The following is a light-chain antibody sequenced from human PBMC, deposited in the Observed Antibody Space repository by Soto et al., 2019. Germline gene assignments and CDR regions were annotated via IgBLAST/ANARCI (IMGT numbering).Light chain of an antibody. Sequence: DIQMTQSLSSLSASVGDRVTITCRASQSISSYLNWYQQKPGKAPKLLIYAASSLQSGVPSRFSGSGSGTDFTLTISSLQPEDFATYYCQQSYSTLNWTFGQGTKVEIK. CDR1: QSISSY. J-gene: IGKJ1*01. V-gene: IGKV1-39*01. CDR2: AAS. CDR3: QQSYSTLNWT.